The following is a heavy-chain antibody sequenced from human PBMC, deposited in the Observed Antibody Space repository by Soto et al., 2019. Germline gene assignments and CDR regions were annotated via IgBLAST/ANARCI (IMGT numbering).Heavy chain of an antibody. V-gene: IGHV3-23*01. Sequence: GSLSLSCAASVFTFSSYAMSWVRQAPGKGLEWVSAISGSGGSTYYADSVKGRFTISRDNSKNTLYLQMNSLRAEDTAVYYCAKDGPTVVTEYYYGMDVWGQGTTVTVSS. CDR3: AKDGPTVVTEYYYGMDV. D-gene: IGHD4-17*01. CDR2: ISGSGGST. J-gene: IGHJ6*02. CDR1: VFTFSSYA.